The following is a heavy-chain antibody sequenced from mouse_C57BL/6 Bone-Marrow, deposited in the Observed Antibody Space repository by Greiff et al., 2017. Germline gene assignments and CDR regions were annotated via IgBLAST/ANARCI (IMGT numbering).Heavy chain of an antibody. J-gene: IGHJ3*01. Sequence: EVQLVEPGGDLVKPGGSLKFSCAASGFTFSSYGMSWVRQTPDQRLEWVATISSGGSYTYYPDSVKGRFTFSRDNAKNTLYLQMSSLKSEDTAMYYCDRQDYCDSSPIAYWGQGTLVTVSA. V-gene: IGHV5-6*01. CDR2: ISSGGSYT. CDR3: DRQDYCDSSPIAY. CDR1: GFTFSSYG. D-gene: IGHD1-1*01.